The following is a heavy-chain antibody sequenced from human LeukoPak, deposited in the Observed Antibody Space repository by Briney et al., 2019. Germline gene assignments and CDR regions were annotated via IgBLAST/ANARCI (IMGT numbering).Heavy chain of an antibody. CDR1: GFTFSSYS. V-gene: IGHV3-21*01. J-gene: IGHJ4*02. D-gene: IGHD2-2*01. CDR3: ARGSCSSVSCNLDS. Sequence: PGGSLRLPCAASGFTFSSYSMNWVRQAPGKGLEWVSSISSSGSFIYYADSLRGRFTISRDNAKNSLYLQMNSLRAEDTAVYYCARGSCSSVSCNLDSWGQGTLVTVSS. CDR2: ISSSGSFI.